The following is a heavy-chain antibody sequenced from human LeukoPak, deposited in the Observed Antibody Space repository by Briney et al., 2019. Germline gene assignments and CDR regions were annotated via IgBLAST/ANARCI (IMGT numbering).Heavy chain of an antibody. J-gene: IGHJ6*02. V-gene: IGHV3-66*02. CDR3: ARDLERLRYFDWLAPAGYYYGMDV. Sequence: PGGSLRLSCAASGFTVSSNYMSWVRQAPGKGLEWVSVIYSGGSTYYADSVKGRFTISRDNSKNTLYLQMNSLRAEDTAVYYCARDLERLRYFDWLAPAGYYYGMDVWGQGNTVTVSS. CDR2: IYSGGST. D-gene: IGHD3-9*01. CDR1: GFTVSSNY.